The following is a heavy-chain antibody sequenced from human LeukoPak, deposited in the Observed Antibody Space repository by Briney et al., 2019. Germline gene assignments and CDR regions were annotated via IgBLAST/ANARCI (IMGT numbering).Heavy chain of an antibody. Sequence: SETLSLTCTVSGYSISTGYFWGWIRPTPGKGLEWIGSIYHSGTTYYNPSLKSRVTISVDTSENQFSLKLNSVTAADTAVYYCARDGSYYRHWFDPWGQGTLVTVS. CDR1: GYSISTGYF. CDR2: IYHSGTT. J-gene: IGHJ5*02. CDR3: ARDGSYYRHWFDP. V-gene: IGHV4-38-2*02. D-gene: IGHD1-26*01.